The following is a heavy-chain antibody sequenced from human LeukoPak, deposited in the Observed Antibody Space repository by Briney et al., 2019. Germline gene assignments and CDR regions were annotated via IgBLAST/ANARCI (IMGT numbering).Heavy chain of an antibody. Sequence: GGSLRLSCAASGFTFSNYWMHWVRQAPGKGLVWVSRIYTDGSSTNYADSVKGRFTISRDNSKNTLYLQMNSLRAEDTAVYYCAKDLNSTYNYDSSGYEDAFDIWGHGTMVTVSS. D-gene: IGHD3-22*01. V-gene: IGHV3-74*01. CDR1: GFTFSNYW. CDR3: AKDLNSTYNYDSSGYEDAFDI. CDR2: IYTDGSST. J-gene: IGHJ3*02.